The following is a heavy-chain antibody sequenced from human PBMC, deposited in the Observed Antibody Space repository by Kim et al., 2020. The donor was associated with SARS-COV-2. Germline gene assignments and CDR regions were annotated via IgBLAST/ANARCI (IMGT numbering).Heavy chain of an antibody. J-gene: IGHJ6*01. D-gene: IGHD5-18*01. CDR2: IYYSGST. V-gene: IGHV4-39*01. CDR3: ARQTIGYSYGLYYYYY. Sequence: SETLSLICTVSGGSISSSSYYWGWIRQPPGKGLEWIGSIYYSGSTFYNPSLKSRVTISVDTSRNQFSLKLTSVTAADTAMYYCARQTIGYSYGLYYYYY. CDR1: GGSISSSSYY.